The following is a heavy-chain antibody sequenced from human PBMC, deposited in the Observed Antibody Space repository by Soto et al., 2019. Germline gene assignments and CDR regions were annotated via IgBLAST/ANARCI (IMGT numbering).Heavy chain of an antibody. CDR1: NVSTSISHW. Sequence: QVHLQESGPGLVQPSGTLSLTCVVSNVSTSISHWWSWVRQPPGKGLEWIADIYHNAITFYNPSLERRATISVDNSKNQFSLTLRSVTAADTALYYCARTTDASLTGTTGPYFFASWGQGTLVTVSS. J-gene: IGHJ4*02. D-gene: IGHD1-7*01. CDR3: ARTTDASLTGTTGPYFFAS. V-gene: IGHV4-4*02. CDR2: IYHNAIT.